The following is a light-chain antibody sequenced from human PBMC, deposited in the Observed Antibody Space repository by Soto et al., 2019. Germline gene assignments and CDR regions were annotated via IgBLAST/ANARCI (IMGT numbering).Light chain of an antibody. Sequence: DIVMTQSPDSLAVSLGERATINCKSSQSVLYSSNNKNYLAWYQQKPGQPPKLLIYWASTRESGVPDLFSGSGSGTDFTLTISSLQAEDVAVYYCQQYYATPPYTFGQGTKVEIK. CDR3: QQYYATPPYT. CDR2: WAS. V-gene: IGKV4-1*01. J-gene: IGKJ2*01. CDR1: QSVLYSSNNKNY.